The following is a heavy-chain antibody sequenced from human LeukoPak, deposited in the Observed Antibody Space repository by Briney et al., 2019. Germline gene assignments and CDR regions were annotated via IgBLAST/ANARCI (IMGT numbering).Heavy chain of an antibody. V-gene: IGHV1-2*02. J-gene: IGHJ4*02. D-gene: IGHD3-3*01. CDR2: INPNSGGT. CDR3: ARDIKGYYDFWSGYTTEPYYFDY. CDR1: GYTFTGYY. Sequence: GASVKVSCKASGYTFTGYYMHWVRQVPGQGLEWMGWINPNSGGTNYAQKFQGRVTMTRDTSISTAYMELSRLRSDDTAVYYCARDIKGYYDFWSGYTTEPYYFDYWGQGTLVTVSS.